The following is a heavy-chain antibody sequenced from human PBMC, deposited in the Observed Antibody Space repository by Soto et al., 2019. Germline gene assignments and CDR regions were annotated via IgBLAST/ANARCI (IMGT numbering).Heavy chain of an antibody. Sequence: EVQLVESGGGLVQPGVSLRLSCAASVFTFSSYWMHWVRQAPGKGLVWVSRINRDGSSTSYADSVKGRFTISRDNAKNTLYLRMNSLRDEDTAVYYCASSLPRGYFDYWGQGTLVTVS. V-gene: IGHV3-74*01. J-gene: IGHJ4*02. CDR1: VFTFSSYW. CDR3: ASSLPRGYFDY. D-gene: IGHD2-15*01. CDR2: INRDGSST.